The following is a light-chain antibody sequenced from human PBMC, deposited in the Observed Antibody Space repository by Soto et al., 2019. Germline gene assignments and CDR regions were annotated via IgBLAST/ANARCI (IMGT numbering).Light chain of an antibody. J-gene: IGLJ2*01. CDR1: SNVIGNYNY. CDR3: SSYTTSTTVI. Sequence: QSALTQPASVSGSPGQSITISCTGTSNVIGNYNYVSWHQHHPGKAPKLMIYDVSNRPSGVSNRFSGSKSGNTASLTISGLQAEDEADYYCSSYTTSTTVIFGGGTQLTV. CDR2: DVS. V-gene: IGLV2-14*03.